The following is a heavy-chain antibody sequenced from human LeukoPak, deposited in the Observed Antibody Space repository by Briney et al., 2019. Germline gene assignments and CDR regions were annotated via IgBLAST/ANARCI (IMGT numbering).Heavy chain of an antibody. CDR1: GGSISSYY. CDR2: IYTSGST. CDR3: ARGDYYDSSGYYYYFDY. Sequence: PSETLSLTCTVSGGSISSYYWSWIRQPPGKGLEWIGRIYTSGSTDYNPSLKSRVTMSVDTSKNQFSLKLSSVTAADTAVYYCARGDYYDSSGYYYYFDYWGQGTLVTVSS. V-gene: IGHV4-4*07. J-gene: IGHJ4*02. D-gene: IGHD3-22*01.